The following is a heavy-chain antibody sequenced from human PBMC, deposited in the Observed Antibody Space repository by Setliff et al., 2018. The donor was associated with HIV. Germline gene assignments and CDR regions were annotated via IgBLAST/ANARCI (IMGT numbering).Heavy chain of an antibody. CDR2: VYYSGST. CDR3: ARGGNWGPGAFDI. Sequence: PSETLSLTCTVSGGSISSSSYYWGWVRQSPGKGLEWIGSVYYSGSTNTNPSLKSRVTISVDTSKNQFSLKLSSVNAADTAVYYCARGGNWGPGAFDIWGQGTMVTVSS. CDR1: GGSISSSSYY. J-gene: IGHJ3*02. V-gene: IGHV4-39*01. D-gene: IGHD7-27*01.